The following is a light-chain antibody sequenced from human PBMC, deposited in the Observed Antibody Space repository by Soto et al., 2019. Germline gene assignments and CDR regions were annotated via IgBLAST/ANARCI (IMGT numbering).Light chain of an antibody. Sequence: DIQMTQSPSSLSASVGDGVTITCRASQNISYYLNWYQQKPGKAPKLLIYAASSLQSGVPSRFSGSASGTDFTLTISSLQPEDFATYYCQQSYSTPLSFGGGTKVEFK. CDR2: AAS. CDR1: QNISYY. J-gene: IGKJ4*01. CDR3: QQSYSTPLS. V-gene: IGKV1-39*01.